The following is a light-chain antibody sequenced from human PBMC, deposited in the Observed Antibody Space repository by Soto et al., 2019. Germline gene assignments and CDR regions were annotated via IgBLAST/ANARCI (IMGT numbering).Light chain of an antibody. J-gene: IGKJ2*01. Sequence: DIQMTQSPSTLSASVGDTFTITCLASQSISTSLAWYQQKPGKAPKFLIYDASSLESGVPSRFSGSGSGTEFTLTISSLQPDDFASYYCQQYNSDYTFGQGTKVDI. CDR2: DAS. V-gene: IGKV1-5*01. CDR1: QSISTS. CDR3: QQYNSDYT.